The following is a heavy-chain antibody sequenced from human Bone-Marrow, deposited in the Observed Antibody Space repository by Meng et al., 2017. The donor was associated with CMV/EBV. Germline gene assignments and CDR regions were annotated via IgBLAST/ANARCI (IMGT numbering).Heavy chain of an antibody. V-gene: IGHV4-38-2*02. CDR3: ASSWLYNWFDP. CDR2: IYHSGST. CDR1: GYSISSGYY. Sequence: SETLSLTCTVSGYSISSGYYWGWIRQPPGKGLEWIGSIYHSGSTYYNPSLKSRVTISVDTSKNQFSLKLSSVTAADTAVYYCASSWLYNWFDPWGQGTLVTGSS. D-gene: IGHD3-9*01. J-gene: IGHJ5*02.